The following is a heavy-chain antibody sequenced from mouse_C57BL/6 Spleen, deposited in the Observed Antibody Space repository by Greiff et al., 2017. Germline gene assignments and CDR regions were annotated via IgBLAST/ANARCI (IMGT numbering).Heavy chain of an antibody. CDR2: IDPNSGGT. Sequence: QVQLKQPGAELVKPGASVKLSCKASGYTFTSYWMHWVKQRPGRGLEWIGRIDPNSGGTKYNEKFKSKATLTVNKPSSTAYMQLSSLTSEDSAVYYCARGETFTTVVANYFDYWGQGTTLTVSS. D-gene: IGHD1-1*01. V-gene: IGHV1-72*01. CDR3: ARGETFTTVVANYFDY. CDR1: GYTFTSYW. J-gene: IGHJ2*01.